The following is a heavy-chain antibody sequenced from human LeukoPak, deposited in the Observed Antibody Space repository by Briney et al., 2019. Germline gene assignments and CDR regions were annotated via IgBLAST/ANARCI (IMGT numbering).Heavy chain of an antibody. Sequence: GGSLRLSCAASGFTFSSYAMHWVRQAPGKGLEWVAVISYDGSNKYYADSVKGRFTISRDNSMNTLYLQMNSLRAEDTAVYYCASASGYYTASDCWGQGTLVTVSS. J-gene: IGHJ4*02. CDR1: GFTFSSYA. D-gene: IGHD3-22*01. CDR2: ISYDGSNK. CDR3: ASASGYYTASDC. V-gene: IGHV3-30-3*01.